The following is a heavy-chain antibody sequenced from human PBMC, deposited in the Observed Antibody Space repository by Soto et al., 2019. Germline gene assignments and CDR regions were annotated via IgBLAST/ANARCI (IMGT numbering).Heavy chain of an antibody. V-gene: IGHV3-74*01. D-gene: IGHD1-7*01. Sequence: GGSLRLSCAASGFTFSAYWMHWVRQAPGKGLVWVSRIKPDGSMTKHADSVKGRFTISRDNAKNMVYLQMNSLRAEDTAVYYCVSYNWNSPNFWGHGTLVTVSS. CDR1: GFTFSAYW. CDR3: VSYNWNSPNF. CDR2: IKPDGSMT. J-gene: IGHJ4*01.